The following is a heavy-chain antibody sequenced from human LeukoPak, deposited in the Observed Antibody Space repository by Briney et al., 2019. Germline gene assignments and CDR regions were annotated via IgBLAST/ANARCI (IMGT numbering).Heavy chain of an antibody. D-gene: IGHD6-19*01. J-gene: IGHJ4*02. CDR3: ARLPDVSGWPFDY. CDR1: DDSISRDF. Sequence: PSETLSLTCTASDDSISRDFWTGIRQPPGKGLEWMGYIRYSGRTEYNPSLKSRVTISIQTSKNQFSLKLTSVTAADTAIYYCARLPDVSGWPFDYCGQGLLVTVSS. CDR2: IRYSGRT. V-gene: IGHV4-59*01.